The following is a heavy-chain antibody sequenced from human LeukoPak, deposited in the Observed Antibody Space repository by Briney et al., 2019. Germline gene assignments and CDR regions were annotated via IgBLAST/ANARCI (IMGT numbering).Heavy chain of an antibody. V-gene: IGHV6-1*01. CDR2: TYYRSTWST. J-gene: IGHJ4*02. CDR1: GDSVSNNRAT. Sequence: SQTLSLTCAISGDSVSNNRATWNWIRQSPSRGLEWLGRTYYRSTWSTNYTLSMRGRITINPDTSKNHFSLQLNSVTPEDTAVYYCVRDLSSGFRFDSWGQGTLVTVSS. CDR3: VRDLSSGFRFDS. D-gene: IGHD3-22*01.